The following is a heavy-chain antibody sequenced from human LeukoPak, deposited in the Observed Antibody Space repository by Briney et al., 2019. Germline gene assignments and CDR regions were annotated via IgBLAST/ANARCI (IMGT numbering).Heavy chain of an antibody. CDR3: ARDQAYDSSGYYRDAFDV. CDR1: GYTFTGYY. D-gene: IGHD3-22*01. V-gene: IGHV1-2*02. J-gene: IGHJ3*01. Sequence: GASVKVSCKASGYTFTGYYMHWVRQAPGHGLEWMGWINPNSGGTNYAQKFQGRVTMTRDTSISTAYMELSRLRSDDTAVYYCARDQAYDSSGYYRDAFDVWGQGTMVTVSS. CDR2: INPNSGGT.